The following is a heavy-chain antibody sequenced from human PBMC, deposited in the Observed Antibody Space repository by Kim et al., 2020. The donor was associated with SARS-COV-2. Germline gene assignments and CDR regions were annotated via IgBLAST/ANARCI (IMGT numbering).Heavy chain of an antibody. CDR1: GFTFSSYW. D-gene: IGHD4-17*01. CDR3: ARERGYYGDIYYYYGMDV. Sequence: GGSLRISCAASGFTFSSYWMSWVRQAPGKGLEWVANIKQDGSEKYYVDSVKGRFTISRDNAKNSLYLQMNSLRAEDTAVYYCARERGYYGDIYYYYGMDVWGQGTTVTVSS. V-gene: IGHV3-7*01. J-gene: IGHJ6*02. CDR2: IKQDGSEK.